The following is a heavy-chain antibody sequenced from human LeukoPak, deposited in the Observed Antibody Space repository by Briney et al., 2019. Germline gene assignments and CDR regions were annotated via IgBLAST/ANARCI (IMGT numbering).Heavy chain of an antibody. V-gene: IGHV3-48*02. D-gene: IGHD1-26*01. CDR3: ARGKPVGAATGVPFDY. Sequence: GGSLRLSCAASGFTFSSYSMNWVRQAPGKGLEWVSYISTSSSTIYYADSVKGRFTISRDNAKNSLYLQMNSLRDEDTAVYYCARGKPVGAATGVPFDYWGQGTLVTVSS. J-gene: IGHJ4*02. CDR1: GFTFSSYS. CDR2: ISTSSSTI.